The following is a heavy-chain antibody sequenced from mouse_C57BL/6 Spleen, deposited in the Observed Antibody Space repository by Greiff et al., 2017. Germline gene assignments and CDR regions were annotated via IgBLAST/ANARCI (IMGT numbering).Heavy chain of an antibody. Sequence: EVKLQESGPGLVKPSQSLSLTCSVTGYSITSGYYWNWIRQFPGNKLEWMGYISYDGSNNYNPSLKNRISITRDTSKNQFFLKLNSVTTEDTATYYCARDYDYEDAMDYWGQGTSVTVSS. J-gene: IGHJ4*01. D-gene: IGHD2-4*01. CDR1: GYSITSGYY. V-gene: IGHV3-6*01. CDR3: ARDYDYEDAMDY. CDR2: ISYDGSN.